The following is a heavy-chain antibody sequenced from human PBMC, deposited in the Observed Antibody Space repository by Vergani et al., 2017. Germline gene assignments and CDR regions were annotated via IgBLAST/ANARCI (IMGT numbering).Heavy chain of an antibody. V-gene: IGHV3-7*03. CDR3: ARRGIAAADNWFDP. J-gene: IGHJ5*02. D-gene: IGHD6-13*01. CDR1: GFNFSSYW. CDR2: IKQDGSEK. Sequence: EVQLVESGGGLVQPGGSLRLSCAASGFNFSSYWMSWVRQAPGKGLEWVANIKQDGSEKYYVDSVKGRFTISRDNAKNSLYLQMNSLRAEDTAVYYCARRGIAAADNWFDPWGQGTLVTVSS.